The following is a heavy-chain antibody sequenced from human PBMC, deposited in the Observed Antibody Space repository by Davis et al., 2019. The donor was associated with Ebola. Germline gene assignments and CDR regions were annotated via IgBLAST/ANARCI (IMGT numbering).Heavy chain of an antibody. D-gene: IGHD6-13*01. CDR2: IKQDGSEK. V-gene: IGHV3-7*01. Sequence: GESLKISCAASGFSFSSYWMSWVRQAPGKGLEWVANIKQDGSEKYYVDSVKGRFTISRDNAKNSLYLQMNSLRAEDTAVYYCANAITAAGKGYYYYGMDVWGQGTTVTVSS. J-gene: IGHJ6*02. CDR1: GFSFSSYW. CDR3: ANAITAAGKGYYYYGMDV.